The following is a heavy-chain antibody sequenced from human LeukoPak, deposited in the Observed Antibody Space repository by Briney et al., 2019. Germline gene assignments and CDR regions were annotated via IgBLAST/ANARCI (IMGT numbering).Heavy chain of an antibody. CDR2: ISGSGGST. D-gene: IGHD2-2*01. CDR1: GFTFSSYA. CDR3: AKGKYCSSTSCYGFDY. Sequence: PGGSLRLSCAASGFTFSSYAMSWVRQAPGKGLEWDSAISGSGGSTYYANSVKGRFTISRDNSKNTLYLQMNSLRAEDTAVYYCAKGKYCSSTSCYGFDYWGQGTLVTVSS. V-gene: IGHV3-23*01. J-gene: IGHJ4*02.